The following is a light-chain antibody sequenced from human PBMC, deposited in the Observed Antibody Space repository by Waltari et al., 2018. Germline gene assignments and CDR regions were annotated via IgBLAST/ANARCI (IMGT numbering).Light chain of an antibody. Sequence: QSALTQPASVSGSPGQSISISCTGSSTDLGSSTLVSWHQHPPDKSPKLLVYEGTERPSGSPHRFSGSKSCTTGYLPISTLQAEDEADYYCFSSADGRSLVFGGGTKVTVL. CDR2: EGT. CDR3: FSSADGRSLV. CDR1: STDLGSSTL. J-gene: IGLJ2*01. V-gene: IGLV2-23*01.